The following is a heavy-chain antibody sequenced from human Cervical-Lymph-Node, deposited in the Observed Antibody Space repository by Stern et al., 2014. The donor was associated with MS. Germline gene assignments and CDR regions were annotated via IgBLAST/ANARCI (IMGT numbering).Heavy chain of an antibody. V-gene: IGHV5-51*01. CDR2: IYPADSDT. CDR1: GYTFSNFW. CDR3: VRRRDSAGYDTFDL. D-gene: IGHD3-22*01. Sequence: QLVQSGAEVKKPGESLKISCRTSGYTFSNFWIGWVRQMPGKGLAWMGVIYPADSDTTYSPSFQGQVTISADESISTAYLQWRSLKASDTAMYYCVRRRDSAGYDTFDLWGQGTMLIVSS. J-gene: IGHJ3*01.